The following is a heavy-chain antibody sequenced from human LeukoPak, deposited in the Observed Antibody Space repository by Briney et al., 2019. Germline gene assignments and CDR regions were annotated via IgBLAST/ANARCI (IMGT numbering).Heavy chain of an antibody. CDR2: INPNSGGT. D-gene: IGHD3-22*01. Sequence: GASVKVSCKASGYTFTGYYMHWVRQAPGQGLEWMGWINPNSGGTNYAQKFQGRVTMTRDTSISTAYMELSRLRPDDTAVYYCARDRPDYYDSSGYPLIYYYGMDVWGQGTTVTVSS. J-gene: IGHJ6*02. CDR1: GYTFTGYY. CDR3: ARDRPDYYDSSGYPLIYYYGMDV. V-gene: IGHV1-2*02.